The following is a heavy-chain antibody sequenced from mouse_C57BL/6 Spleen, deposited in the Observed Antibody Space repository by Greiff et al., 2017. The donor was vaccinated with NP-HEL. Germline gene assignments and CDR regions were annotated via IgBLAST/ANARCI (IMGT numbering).Heavy chain of an antibody. CDR2: INPSTGGT. V-gene: IGHV1-42*01. Sequence: VQLQQSGPELVKPGASVKISCKASGYSFTGYYMNWVKQSPEKSLEWIGEINPSTGGTTYNQKFKAKATLTVDKSSSTAYMQLKSLTSEDSAVYYCARFTTVVDWYFDVWGTGTTVTVSS. CDR3: ARFTTVVDWYFDV. D-gene: IGHD1-1*01. CDR1: GYSFTGYY. J-gene: IGHJ1*03.